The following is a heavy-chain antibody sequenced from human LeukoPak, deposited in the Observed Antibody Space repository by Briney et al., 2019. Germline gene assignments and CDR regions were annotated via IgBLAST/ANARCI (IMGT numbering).Heavy chain of an antibody. CDR3: ARLASYDFWSGYPQGYMDV. J-gene: IGHJ6*03. Sequence: GASVKVSCKASGYTFSSYAMNWVRQAPGQGLEWMGWINTNTGNPTYAQGFTGRFVFSLDTSVSTAYLQISSLKAEDTAVHYCARLASYDFWSGYPQGYMDVWGKGTTVTISS. D-gene: IGHD3-3*01. CDR1: GYTFSSYA. V-gene: IGHV7-4-1*02. CDR2: INTNTGNP.